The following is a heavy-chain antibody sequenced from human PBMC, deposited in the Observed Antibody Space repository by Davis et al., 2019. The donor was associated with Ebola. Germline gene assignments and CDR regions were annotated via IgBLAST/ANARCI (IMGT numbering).Heavy chain of an antibody. CDR3: AKARYSLQSLGMRIDY. CDR1: GFTFRSYA. D-gene: IGHD5-18*01. V-gene: IGHV3-23*01. J-gene: IGHJ4*02. Sequence: GESLKISCIGSGFTFRSYAMSWVRQAPGKGLERLSALSGRGDSPDYADSVKGRIPISRDKSKDTLYLQMNGLSSEDTAVYYCAKARYSLQSLGMRIDYWGQGTRVTVSS. CDR2: LSGRGDSP.